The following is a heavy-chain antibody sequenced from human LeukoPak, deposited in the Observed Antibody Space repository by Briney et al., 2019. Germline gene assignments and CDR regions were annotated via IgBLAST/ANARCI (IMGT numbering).Heavy chain of an antibody. CDR2: INPSGGST. CDR3: ASLGDTVMESC. V-gene: IGHV1-46*03. CDR1: GYTFTSYY. J-gene: IGHJ4*02. Sequence: ATVKVSCKASGYTFTSYYMHWVRQAPGQGLDWMGIINPSGGSTSYAQKFQGRVTMTRDTSTSTVYMELSSLRSEDTAVYYCASLGDTVMESCWGQGTLVTVSS. D-gene: IGHD5-18*01.